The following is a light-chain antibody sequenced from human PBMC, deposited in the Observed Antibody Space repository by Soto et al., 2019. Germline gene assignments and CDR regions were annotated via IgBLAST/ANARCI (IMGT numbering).Light chain of an antibody. Sequence: QSALTQPASVSGSPGQSITISCTGTSSDVGGYNYVSWYQXHPGKAPKLMIYEVSNRPSGVSNRFSGSKSGNTASLTISGLQAEDEADYYCSSYTSSSTSFGGGTKLTVL. CDR1: SSDVGGYNY. J-gene: IGLJ2*01. CDR3: SSYTSSSTS. V-gene: IGLV2-14*01. CDR2: EVS.